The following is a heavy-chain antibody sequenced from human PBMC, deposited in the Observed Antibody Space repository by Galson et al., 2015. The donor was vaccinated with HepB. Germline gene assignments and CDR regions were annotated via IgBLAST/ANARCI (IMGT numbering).Heavy chain of an antibody. V-gene: IGHV1-2*02. Sequence: SCKASGYTFSAYYILWVRQAPGQGLEWLGWINPNGDGTNYAQKFQGRITMTRDTSISTAYMELSRLRSDDTAMYYCARSPCSTINCYVPTDYWGQGTLVTVSS. J-gene: IGHJ4*02. CDR2: INPNGDGT. D-gene: IGHD2-2*01. CDR1: GYTFSAYY. CDR3: ARSPCSTINCYVPTDY.